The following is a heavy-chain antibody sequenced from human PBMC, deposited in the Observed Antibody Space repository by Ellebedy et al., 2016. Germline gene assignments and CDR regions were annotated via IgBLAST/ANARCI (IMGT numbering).Heavy chain of an antibody. J-gene: IGHJ4*02. V-gene: IGHV4-59*01. CDR3: ASNSFDYDSSGSLDY. D-gene: IGHD3-22*01. CDR2: IYYSGST. CDR1: GGSISSYY. Sequence: SETLSLTCTVSGGSISSYYWSWIRQPPGKGLEWIGYIYYSGSTNYNPSLKSRVTISVDTSKNQFSLKLSSVTAADTAVYYCASNSFDYDSSGSLDYWGQGTLVTVSS.